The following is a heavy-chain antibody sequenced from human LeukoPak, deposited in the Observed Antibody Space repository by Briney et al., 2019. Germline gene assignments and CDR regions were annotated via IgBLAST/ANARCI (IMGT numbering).Heavy chain of an antibody. Sequence: GGSLRLSCSASGFTFSSYAMHWVRQAPGKGLEYVSAISSNGGSIYYADSVKGRFTISRDNSKNTLYLQMGSLRAEDTAVYYCVKWFQTPRHIRADYWGQGTLVTVSS. CDR3: VKWFQTPRHIRADY. CDR2: ISSNGGSI. J-gene: IGHJ4*02. D-gene: IGHD3-10*01. CDR1: GFTFSSYA. V-gene: IGHV3-64D*06.